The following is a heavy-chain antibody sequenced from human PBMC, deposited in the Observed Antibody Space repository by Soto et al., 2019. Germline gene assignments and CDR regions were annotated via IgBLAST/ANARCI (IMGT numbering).Heavy chain of an antibody. CDR1: GGSISSNW. CDR3: ARVADGMDV. CDR2: ISHVGST. Sequence: QVQLQESGPGLVKPSGTLSLTCVVSGGSISSNWWSWVRQPPGKGLEWIGEISHVGSTNYNPSLKSRVTISVYKSKNQFSLNLNSVTAADTAVYYCARVADGMDVWGRGTTVTVSS. D-gene: IGHD6-19*01. J-gene: IGHJ6*02. V-gene: IGHV4-4*02.